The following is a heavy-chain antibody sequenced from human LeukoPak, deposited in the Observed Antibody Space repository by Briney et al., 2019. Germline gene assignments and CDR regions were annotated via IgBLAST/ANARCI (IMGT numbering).Heavy chain of an antibody. V-gene: IGHV4-34*01. J-gene: IGHJ4*02. D-gene: IGHD4-11*01. Sequence: SETLSLTCAVYGGSFSGYYWSWIRQPPGKGLEWIGEINHSGSTNYNPSLKSRVTISVDTSKNQFSLRLSSVTAADTAVYYCARAFLEGMTTGNFDYWGKGTLVTVPS. CDR3: ARAFLEGMTTGNFDY. CDR2: INHSGST. CDR1: GGSFSGYY.